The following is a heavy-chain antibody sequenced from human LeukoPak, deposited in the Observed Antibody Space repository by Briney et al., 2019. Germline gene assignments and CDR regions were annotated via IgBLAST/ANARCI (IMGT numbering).Heavy chain of an antibody. J-gene: IGHJ4*01. CDR1: GFTFNNYA. CDR3: AKGGAYCSGGSCPIDC. V-gene: IGHV3-23*01. D-gene: IGHD2-15*01. CDR2: ISGSGSNT. Sequence: GGSLRLSCAASGFTFNNYAMSWVRQAPGKGLEWVSGISGSGSNTYYADSVKGRFTISRDKSKNTLYLQMNSLRADDTAVYYCAKGGAYCSGGSCPIDCWGQGMLVAVSS.